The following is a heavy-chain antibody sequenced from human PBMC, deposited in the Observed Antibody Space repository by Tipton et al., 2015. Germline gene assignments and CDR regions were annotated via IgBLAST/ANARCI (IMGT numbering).Heavy chain of an antibody. CDR3: ARARGLRAGLVDS. CDR2: ISHSGNT. D-gene: IGHD3/OR15-3a*01. V-gene: IGHV4-38-2*01. CDR1: AYSISSDYY. Sequence: TLSLTCAVSAYSISSDYYWGWIRQPPGKGLEWIGSISHSGNTYYNPSLKSRVAISVDTSKTQFSLHLSSVTAADTAVYYCARARGLRAGLVDSWGQGILVTVSS. J-gene: IGHJ4*02.